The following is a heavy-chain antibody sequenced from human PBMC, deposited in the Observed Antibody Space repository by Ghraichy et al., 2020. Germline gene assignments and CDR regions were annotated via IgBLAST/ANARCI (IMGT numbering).Heavy chain of an antibody. Sequence: GESLNISCAASGFTFSSYAMSWVRQAPGKGLEWVSAISGSGGSTYYADSVKGRFTISRDNSKNTLYLQMNSLRAEDTAVYYCVLFGYDSRAFDYWGQGTLVTVSS. J-gene: IGHJ4*02. CDR3: VLFGYDSRAFDY. CDR2: ISGSGGST. D-gene: IGHD3-22*01. CDR1: GFTFSSYA. V-gene: IGHV3-23*01.